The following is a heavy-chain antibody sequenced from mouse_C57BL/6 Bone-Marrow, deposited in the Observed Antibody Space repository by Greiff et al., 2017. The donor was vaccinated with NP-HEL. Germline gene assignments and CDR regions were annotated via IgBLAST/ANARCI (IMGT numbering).Heavy chain of an antibody. D-gene: IGHD1-1*01. J-gene: IGHJ2*01. V-gene: IGHV1-50*01. CDR1: GYTFTSYW. CDR3: AREGPYYGSSGYFDY. Sequence: QVQLQQPGAELVKPGASVKLSCKASGYTFTSYWMQWVNQRPGQGLEWIGEIDPSDSYTNYNQKFKGKATLTVDKSSSTAYMQLSSLTSEDSAVYYCAREGPYYGSSGYFDYWGQGTTLTVSS. CDR2: IDPSDSYT.